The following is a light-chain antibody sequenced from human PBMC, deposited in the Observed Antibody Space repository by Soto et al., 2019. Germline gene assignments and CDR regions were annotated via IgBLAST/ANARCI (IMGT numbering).Light chain of an antibody. CDR2: SKT. CDR1: SSNIGAHYD. Sequence: QLVQTQPPSVSGAPGQRVTISCTGSSSNIGAHYDVHWYQQLPGTAPRLLIYSKTIRPSGVPVRFSASQSGTSASLAITGLQAEDEADYYCQSYDSSLSAVVFGGGTKLTVL. V-gene: IGLV1-40*01. J-gene: IGLJ2*01. CDR3: QSYDSSLSAVV.